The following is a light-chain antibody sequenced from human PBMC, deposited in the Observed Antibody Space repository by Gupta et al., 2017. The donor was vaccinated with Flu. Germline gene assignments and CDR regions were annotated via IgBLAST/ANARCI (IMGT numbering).Light chain of an antibody. Sequence: DVQMTQSPSSLSASIGDRVTITCRASQNVHNFLHWYQQKPGKAPKLLIYAASTVQGGVPSRFSGSGSGTDFTLTINNLQPGDFATYYCQQGYYTPHTFGRGTTVEIK. J-gene: IGKJ4*02. CDR2: AAS. CDR3: QQGYYTPHT. CDR1: QNVHNF. V-gene: IGKV1-39*01.